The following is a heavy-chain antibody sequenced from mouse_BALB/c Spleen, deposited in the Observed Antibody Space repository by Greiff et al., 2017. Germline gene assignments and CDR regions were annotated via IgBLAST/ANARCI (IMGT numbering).Heavy chain of an antibody. CDR2: ISYSGST. D-gene: IGHD1-1*01. CDR1: GYSITSGYY. V-gene: IGHV3-2*02. CDR3: ARDYGSSPEWFAY. J-gene: IGHJ3*01. Sequence: EVQLQQSGPGLVKPSQSLSLTCSVTGYSITSGYYWNWIRQFPGNKLEWMGYISYSGSTSYNPSLKSRISITRDTSKNQFFLQLNSVTTEDTATYYCARDYGSSPEWFAYWGQGTLVTVSA.